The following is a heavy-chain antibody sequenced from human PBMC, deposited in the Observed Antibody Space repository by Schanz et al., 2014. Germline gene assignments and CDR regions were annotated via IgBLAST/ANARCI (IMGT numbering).Heavy chain of an antibody. Sequence: VQLVQSGAEVKKPGASVKVSCKASGYTFTSYDINWVRQATGQGLEWMGWMNSKTGNTGYAQRFQGRVTMTRNTSITTAYVELSSQRSGDTPVYYCTKGRELGRWGQGTLVTVSS. D-gene: IGHD3-10*01. CDR3: TKGRELGR. CDR2: MNSKTGNT. V-gene: IGHV1-8*01. CDR1: GYTFTSYD. J-gene: IGHJ4*02.